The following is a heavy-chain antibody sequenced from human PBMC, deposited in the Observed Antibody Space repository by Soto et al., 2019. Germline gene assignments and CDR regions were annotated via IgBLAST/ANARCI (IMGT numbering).Heavy chain of an antibody. CDR2: ISGSSGST. V-gene: IGHV3-23*01. Sequence: GGSLRLSCAASGFTFSSYAMSWVRQAPGKGLEWVSAISGSSGSTNYADSGKGRFTISRDNSKNTLYLQMSSLRAEDTAVYYCAKTVAAGYYHYYGMDVWGQGTTVTVSS. CDR1: GFTFSSYA. J-gene: IGHJ6*02. D-gene: IGHD6-19*01. CDR3: AKTVAAGYYHYYGMDV.